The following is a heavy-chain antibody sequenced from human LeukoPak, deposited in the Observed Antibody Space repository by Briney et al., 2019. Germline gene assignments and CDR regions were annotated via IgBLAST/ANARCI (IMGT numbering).Heavy chain of an antibody. J-gene: IGHJ5*02. V-gene: IGHV3-23*01. Sequence: GGSLRLSCAASGFTFSSYAMSWVRQAPGKGLEWVSAISGSGGSTYFADSVKGRFTISRDNSKNTLYLQMNSLRAEDTAVYYCAKDKLPADIDCWFDPWGQGTLVTVPS. CDR1: GFTFSSYA. CDR3: AKDKLPADIDCWFDP. CDR2: ISGSGGST. D-gene: IGHD2-2*02.